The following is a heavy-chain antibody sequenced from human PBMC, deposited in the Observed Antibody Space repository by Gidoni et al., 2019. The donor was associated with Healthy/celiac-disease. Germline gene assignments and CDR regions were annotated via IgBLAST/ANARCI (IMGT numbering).Heavy chain of an antibody. CDR1: GFTFSSYA. D-gene: IGHD3-22*01. J-gene: IGHJ4*02. CDR3: AKDYYYDSSGYLPYYFDY. CDR2: ISGSGGST. V-gene: IGHV3-23*01. Sequence: EVQLLESGGGLVQPGGSLRLSCAASGFTFSSYAMSWVRQAPGKGLEWVSAISGSGGSTYYADSVKGRFTISRDNSKNTLYLQMNSLRAEDTAVYYCAKDYYYDSSGYLPYYFDYWGQGTLVTVSS.